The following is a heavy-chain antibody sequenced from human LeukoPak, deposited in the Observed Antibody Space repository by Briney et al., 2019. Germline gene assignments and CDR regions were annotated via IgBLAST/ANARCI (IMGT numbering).Heavy chain of an antibody. Sequence: GGSLRLSCAASGFTFSSYAMSWVRQAPGKGLEWVSAISGSGGSTYYADSVKGRFTISRDNSQNTLYLQMDSLRAEDTAVYYCAKDLSQYDSSGYRYFDYWGQGSPVTVSS. V-gene: IGHV3-23*01. D-gene: IGHD3-22*01. CDR3: AKDLSQYDSSGYRYFDY. CDR1: GFTFSSYA. J-gene: IGHJ4*02. CDR2: ISGSGGST.